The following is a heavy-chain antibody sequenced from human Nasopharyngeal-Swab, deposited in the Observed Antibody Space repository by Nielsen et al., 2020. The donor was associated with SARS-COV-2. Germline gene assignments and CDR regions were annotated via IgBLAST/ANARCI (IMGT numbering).Heavy chain of an antibody. CDR2: ISGSGGST. V-gene: IGHV3-23*01. CDR3: AKDWGLWLQAYYFDY. D-gene: IGHD5-18*01. Sequence: GESLKISCAASGFTVSSYAMSWVRQAPGKGLEWVSAISGSGGSTYYADSVKGRFTISRDNSKNTLYLQMNSLRAEDTAVYYCAKDWGLWLQAYYFDYWGQGTLVTVSS. CDR1: GFTVSSYA. J-gene: IGHJ4*02.